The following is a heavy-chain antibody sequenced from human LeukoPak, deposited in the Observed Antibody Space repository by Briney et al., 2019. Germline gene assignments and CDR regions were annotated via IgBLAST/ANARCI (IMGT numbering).Heavy chain of an antibody. CDR1: GFTFSDHY. CDR3: ARAFGWAIDY. V-gene: IGHV3-72*01. CDR2: TRNKANSYTT. J-gene: IGHJ4*02. D-gene: IGHD6-19*01. Sequence: PGGSLRLSCAASGFTFSDHYMDWVRQAPGKGLEWVGRTRNKANSYTTEYAASVKGRFTISRDDSKNSLYLQMNSLKTEDTAVYYCARAFGWAIDYWGQGTLVTVSS.